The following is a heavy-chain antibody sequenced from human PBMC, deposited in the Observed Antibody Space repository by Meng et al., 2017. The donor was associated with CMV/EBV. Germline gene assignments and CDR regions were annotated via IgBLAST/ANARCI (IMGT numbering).Heavy chain of an antibody. V-gene: IGHV3-11*04. CDR3: ARSLNIATRPGRDFDY. D-gene: IGHD6-6*01. Sequence: GESLKISCAASGFNFNDYYLSWIRQAPGRGLEWISYISSTGTTNFYTDSVKGRFTISRDNGKSSLYLQMNSLRAEDTAVYYCARSLNIATRPGRDFDYWGQGALVTV. CDR2: ISSTGTTN. J-gene: IGHJ4*02. CDR1: GFNFNDYY.